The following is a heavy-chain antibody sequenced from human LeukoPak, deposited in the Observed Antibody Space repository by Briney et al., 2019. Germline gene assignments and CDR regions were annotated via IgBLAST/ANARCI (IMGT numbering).Heavy chain of an antibody. CDR3: AKASSSTTCRHFDY. D-gene: IGHD2/OR15-2a*01. CDR1: GFAFSSHW. J-gene: IGHJ4*02. V-gene: IGHV3-74*01. Sequence: PGGSLRLSCSASGFAFSSHWMHWVRQAPGKGLMWVARVNNDGSSPNYADSVKGRFTISRDNAKSTLYLQMNSLGAEDTAVYFCAKASSSTTCRHFDYWGQGTLVTVSS. CDR2: VNNDGSSP.